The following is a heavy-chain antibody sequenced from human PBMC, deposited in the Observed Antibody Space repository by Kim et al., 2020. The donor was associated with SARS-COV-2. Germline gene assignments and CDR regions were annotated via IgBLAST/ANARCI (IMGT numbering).Heavy chain of an antibody. Sequence: SETLSLTCTVSGGSISSYYWSWIRQPPGKGLEWIGYIYYSGSTNYNPSLKSRVTISVDTSKNQFSLKLSSVTAADTAVYYCARGRSSSWYEMDVWGQGTTVTVSS. J-gene: IGHJ6*02. CDR3: ARGRSSSWYEMDV. CDR1: GGSISSYY. D-gene: IGHD6-13*01. CDR2: IYYSGST. V-gene: IGHV4-59*01.